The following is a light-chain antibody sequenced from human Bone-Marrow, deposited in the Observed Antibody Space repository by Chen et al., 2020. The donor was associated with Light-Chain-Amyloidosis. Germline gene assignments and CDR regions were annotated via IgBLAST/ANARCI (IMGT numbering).Light chain of an antibody. J-gene: IGLJ2*01. CDR2: EVT. Sequence: QSALTQPASVSGAPGQAITIACTGTSSDIGSYNLVSWYQQHPGKAPQLFIYEVTQRPSGVSGRFSGSNSGHTASLTISGLRTYDEAYYFCCSFAGTSTPLFGGGSKLTV. V-gene: IGLV2-23*02. CDR1: SSDIGSYNL. CDR3: CSFAGTSTPL.